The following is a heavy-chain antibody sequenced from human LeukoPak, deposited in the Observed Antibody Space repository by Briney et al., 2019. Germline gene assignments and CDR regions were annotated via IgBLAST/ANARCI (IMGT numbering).Heavy chain of an antibody. Sequence: ASVKVSCKASGYTFTSYDINWVRQATGQGLEWMGWMNPNSGNTVYAQKFQGRVTITRNTSISTAYMELSSLRSEDTAVYYCARIYCSSTSCYRYSNWFDPWGQGTLVTVSS. CDR2: MNPNSGNT. CDR3: ARIYCSSTSCYRYSNWFDP. V-gene: IGHV1-8*03. CDR1: GYTFTSYD. D-gene: IGHD2-2*02. J-gene: IGHJ5*02.